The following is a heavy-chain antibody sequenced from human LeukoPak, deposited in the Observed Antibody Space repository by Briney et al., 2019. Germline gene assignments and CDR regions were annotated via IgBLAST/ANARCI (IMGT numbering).Heavy chain of an antibody. CDR2: IYYSGST. V-gene: IGHV4-31*03. D-gene: IGHD1-26*01. CDR3: TQRQGPMSGSYDYFDP. CDR1: GGSISSGGYY. J-gene: IGHJ5*02. Sequence: SQTLSLTCTVSGGSISSGGYYWSWIRQHPGKGLKWIGYIYYSGSTYYNPSLRSRVTLSVDTSKNQFSLEVSSLTAADTAIYYCTQRQGPMSGSYDYFDPWGQGILVTVSS.